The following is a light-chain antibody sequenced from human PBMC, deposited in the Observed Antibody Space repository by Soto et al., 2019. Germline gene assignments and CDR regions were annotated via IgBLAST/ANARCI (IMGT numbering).Light chain of an antibody. V-gene: IGLV2-14*01. J-gene: IGLJ1*01. CDR3: SSYTSSSTRL. CDR1: SSDVGGYNY. Sequence: QSVLTQPASVSGSPGQSITISCTGTSSDVGGYNYVSWYQQHPGKAPKLMIYEVSNRPSGVSHRFSGSKSGNTASLTISGLQAEDEADYYCSSYTSSSTRLFGTGTKVTVL. CDR2: EVS.